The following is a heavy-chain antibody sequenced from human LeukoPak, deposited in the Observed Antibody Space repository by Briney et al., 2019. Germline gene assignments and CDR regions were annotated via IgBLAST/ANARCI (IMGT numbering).Heavy chain of an antibody. J-gene: IGHJ4*02. D-gene: IGHD3-10*01. CDR2: IIPIFGTA. V-gene: IGHV1-69*13. CDR1: GGTFSSYA. CDR3: ARATYYYGSGSYPPGY. Sequence: GASVKVSCKASGGTFSSYAISWVRQAPGQGLEWMGGIIPIFGTANYAQKFQGRVTITADESTSTAYMELSSLRSEDTAVYYCARATYYYGSGSYPPGYWGQGTLVTVSS.